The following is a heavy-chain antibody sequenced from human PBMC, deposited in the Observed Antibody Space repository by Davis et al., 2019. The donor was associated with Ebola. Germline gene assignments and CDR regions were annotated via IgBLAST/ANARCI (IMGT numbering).Heavy chain of an antibody. V-gene: IGHV5-10-1*01. J-gene: IGHJ6*03. CDR1: GYSFTSYW. D-gene: IGHD4-17*01. Sequence: KVSCKGSGYSFTSYWISWVRQMPGKGLEWMGRIDPSDSYTNYSPSFQGHVTISADKSISTAYLQWSSLKASDTAMYYCARSAYGDDYYYYMDVWGKGTTVTVSS. CDR2: IDPSDSYT. CDR3: ARSAYGDDYYYYMDV.